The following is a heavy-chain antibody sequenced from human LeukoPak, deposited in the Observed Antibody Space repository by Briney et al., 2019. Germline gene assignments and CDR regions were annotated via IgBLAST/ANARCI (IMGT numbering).Heavy chain of an antibody. Sequence: GGSLRLSCAVSGFTFSSYAMSWVRQAPGKGLEWVAVISYDGSNKYYADSVKGRFTISRDNSKNTLYLQMNSLRAEDTAVYYCARDSRGVRSYFDYWGQGTLVTVST. V-gene: IGHV3-30*04. D-gene: IGHD3-10*01. J-gene: IGHJ4*02. CDR2: ISYDGSNK. CDR3: ARDSRGVRSYFDY. CDR1: GFTFSSYA.